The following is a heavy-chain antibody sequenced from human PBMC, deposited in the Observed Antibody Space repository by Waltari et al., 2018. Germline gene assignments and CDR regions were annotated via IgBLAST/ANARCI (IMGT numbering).Heavy chain of an antibody. D-gene: IGHD2-8*02. CDR2: IWYDVSYK. J-gene: IGHJ4*02. Sequence: QVQLVESGGGVVQPGGSLRLSCAESGVTFSRHAMSWVRQDPGKGMEWVAVIWYDVSYKFYADSVKGRFSISRDNPENTLHLQMDSLRAEDSAIYYCAKDGSASRLVRYYLDSWGPGTLVTVSS. CDR1: GVTFSRHA. CDR3: AKDGSASRLVRYYLDS. V-gene: IGHV3-33*06.